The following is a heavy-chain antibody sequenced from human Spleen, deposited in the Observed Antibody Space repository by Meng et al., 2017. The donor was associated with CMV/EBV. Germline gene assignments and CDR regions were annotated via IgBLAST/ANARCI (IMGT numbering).Heavy chain of an antibody. V-gene: IGHV3-21*01. CDR1: GFTFSYYD. D-gene: IGHD2-2*02. Sequence: GESLKISCAASGFTFSYYDMHWVRQAPGKGLEWVSSISSSSSYIYYADSVKGRFTISRDNAKNSLYLQMNSLRAEDTAVYYCARAAYCSSTSCYTKFDYWGQGTLVTVSS. CDR3: ARAAYCSSTSCYTKFDY. CDR2: ISSSSSYI. J-gene: IGHJ4*02.